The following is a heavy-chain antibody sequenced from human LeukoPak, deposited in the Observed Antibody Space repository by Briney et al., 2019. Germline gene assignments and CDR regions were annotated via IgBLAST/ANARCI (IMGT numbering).Heavy chain of an antibody. D-gene: IGHD1-14*01. CDR1: GFTFSTYW. CDR3: VRLYKIEGADL. Sequence: GGSLRLSCAASGFTFSTYWMPWVRQTPGKGLVWVSSIRNDGTTTNYADSVKGRFTISRDNAKNTLYLQMNSLRAEDTAVYYCVRLYKIEGADLWGRGTLVTVSS. CDR2: IRNDGTTT. V-gene: IGHV3-74*01. J-gene: IGHJ2*01.